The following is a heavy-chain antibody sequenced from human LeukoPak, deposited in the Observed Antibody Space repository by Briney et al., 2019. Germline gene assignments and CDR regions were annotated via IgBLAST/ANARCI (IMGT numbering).Heavy chain of an antibody. J-gene: IGHJ2*01. CDR1: GVSISSSSYY. V-gene: IGHV4-39*01. Sequence: PSETLSLTCTVSGVSISSSSYYWGWISQPTGKGLEWVGSIYFSGYTYYNPSVKGLVTMSVVTSKSQFSLILRSVAAADTAVYYGATLPYWYFDLWGRGTLVTVSS. CDR3: ATLPYWYFDL. CDR2: IYFSGYT.